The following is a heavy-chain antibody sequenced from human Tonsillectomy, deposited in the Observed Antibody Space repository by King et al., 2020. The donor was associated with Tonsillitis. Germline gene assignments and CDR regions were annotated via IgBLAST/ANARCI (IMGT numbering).Heavy chain of an antibody. CDR3: ARSNAIVAPDTLLDPDGFHI. D-gene: IGHD5-12*01. Sequence: QLVQSGAEVKEPRSSVKVSCKASGGTFSSYGISWVRQAPGQGLEWMGGIISIFGTPNYAQRFQGRVTITADESTSTAYMELTSLRYDDTAMYYCARSNAIVAPDTLLDPDGFHIWGQGTLVTVPS. CDR1: GGTFSSYG. V-gene: IGHV1-69*01. CDR2: IISIFGTP. J-gene: IGHJ3*02.